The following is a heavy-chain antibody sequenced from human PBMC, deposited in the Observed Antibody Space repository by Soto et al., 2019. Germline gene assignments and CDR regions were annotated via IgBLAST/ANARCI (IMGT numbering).Heavy chain of an antibody. D-gene: IGHD2-15*01. V-gene: IGHV1-69*13. Sequence: SVKVSCKASGGTFSSYAISWVRQAPGQGLEWMGGIIPIFGTANYAQKFQGRVTITADESTSTAYMELSSLRSEDTAVYYCASGDVRYCSGGSCYRYWGQGTLVTVSS. CDR3: ASGDVRYCSGGSCYRY. CDR1: GGTFSSYA. CDR2: IIPIFGTA. J-gene: IGHJ4*02.